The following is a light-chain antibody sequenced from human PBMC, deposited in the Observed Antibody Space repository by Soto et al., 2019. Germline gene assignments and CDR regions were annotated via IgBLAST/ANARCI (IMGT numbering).Light chain of an antibody. CDR3: QQANKSLPLN. Sequence: DIQMTQSPSSVSASVGDRVTITCRASQGISKWLAWYQQKPGEAPKLLIYAASNLRSGVPSRFRGSGTWTDFALHISSLQAENFATSECQQANKSLPLNFRGRAKVEIK. J-gene: IGKJ4*01. CDR1: QGISKW. V-gene: IGKV1-12*01. CDR2: AAS.